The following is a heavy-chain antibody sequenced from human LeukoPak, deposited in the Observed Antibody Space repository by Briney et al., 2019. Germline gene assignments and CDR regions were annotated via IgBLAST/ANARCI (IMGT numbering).Heavy chain of an antibody. CDR1: GYTFTSYY. J-gene: IGHJ4*02. Sequence: ASVKVSCKASGYTFTSYYMHWVRQAPGQGLEWMGIINPSGGSTSYAQKFQGRVTMTRDTSTSTVYMELSSLRSEDTAVYYCARDLGYYDSSGPLDYWGQGILVTVSS. V-gene: IGHV1-46*01. CDR3: ARDLGYYDSSGPLDY. CDR2: INPSGGST. D-gene: IGHD3-22*01.